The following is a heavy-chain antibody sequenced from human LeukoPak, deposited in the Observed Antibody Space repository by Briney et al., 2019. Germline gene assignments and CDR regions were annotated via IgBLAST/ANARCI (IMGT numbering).Heavy chain of an antibody. D-gene: IGHD6-13*01. V-gene: IGHV3-23*01. Sequence: GGTLRLSCAASGFTFSSYGMSWVRQAPGKGLEWVSAISGSGGSTYYADSVKGRFTISRDNSKNTLYLQMNSLRAEDTALYYCAKGGARAAVTGYFDYWGQGTLVTVSS. CDR1: GFTFSSYG. CDR2: ISGSGGST. J-gene: IGHJ4*02. CDR3: AKGGARAAVTGYFDY.